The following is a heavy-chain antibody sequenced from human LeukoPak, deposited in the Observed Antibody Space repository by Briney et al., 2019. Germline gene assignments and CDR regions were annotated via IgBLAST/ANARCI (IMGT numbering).Heavy chain of an antibody. J-gene: IGHJ4*02. CDR1: GFTFSSYS. CDR3: ARRSFRVGRHDFDY. CDR2: ISSSSSYI. V-gene: IGHV3-21*01. Sequence: PGGSLRLSCAAPGFTFSSYSMNWVRQAPGKGLEWVSSISSSSSYIYYADSVKGRFTISRDNAKNSLYLQMNSLRAEDTAVYYCARRSFRVGRHDFDYWGQGTLVTVSS. D-gene: IGHD2/OR15-2a*01.